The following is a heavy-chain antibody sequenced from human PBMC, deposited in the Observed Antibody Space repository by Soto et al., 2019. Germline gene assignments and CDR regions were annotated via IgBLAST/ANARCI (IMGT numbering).Heavy chain of an antibody. CDR1: GFTFSSYA. CDR2: MSAGGDTT. Sequence: EVQLLESGGSLKQPGGSLRLSCAASGFTFSSYAMSWVRQAPGKGLEWVSSMSAGGDTTYYADSVKGRFTITRDNTKNTLYLQMNSLRAAATAVYYCAKDHGYAGGWHTPDYFDSWGQGTLVTVSS. J-gene: IGHJ4*02. CDR3: AKDHGYAGGWHTPDYFDS. D-gene: IGHD6-19*01. V-gene: IGHV3-23*01.